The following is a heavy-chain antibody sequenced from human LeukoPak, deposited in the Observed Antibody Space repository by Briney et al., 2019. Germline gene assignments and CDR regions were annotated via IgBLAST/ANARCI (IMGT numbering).Heavy chain of an antibody. J-gene: IGHJ4*02. CDR3: ARDPGRSSSWYFDY. CDR1: GFTFSSYE. CDR2: IRSSGSTM. Sequence: PGGSLRLSCAASGFTFSSYEMNWVRQAPGKGLEWVSHIRSSGSTMYYADSVKGRFTISRDNTKNSLYLQMNSLRAEDTAVYYCARDPGRSSSWYFDYWGQGTLVTVSS. D-gene: IGHD6-13*01. V-gene: IGHV3-48*03.